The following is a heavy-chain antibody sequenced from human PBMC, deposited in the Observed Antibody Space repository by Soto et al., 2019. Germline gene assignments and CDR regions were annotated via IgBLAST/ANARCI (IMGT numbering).Heavy chain of an antibody. D-gene: IGHD3-16*02. CDR1: GFTFSSYS. Sequence: EVQLVESGGGLVQPAGSLRLSCAASGFTFSSYSMNWVRQAPGKGLEWVSYISSSSSTIYYADSVKGRFTISRDNAKNSLYLQMNSLRAEDTAVYYCAKGVEETYYDYIWGSYRYTWFDPWGQGTLVTVSS. CDR2: ISSSSSTI. J-gene: IGHJ5*02. CDR3: AKGVEETYYDYIWGSYRYTWFDP. V-gene: IGHV3-48*01.